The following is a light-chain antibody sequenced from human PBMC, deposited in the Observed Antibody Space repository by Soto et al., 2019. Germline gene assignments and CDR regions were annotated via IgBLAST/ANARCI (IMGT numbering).Light chain of an antibody. J-gene: IGKJ3*01. CDR2: DAS. V-gene: IGKV3-11*01. CDR1: QSVSSY. Sequence: EIVLTQSPATLSLSPGERATLSCRASQSVSSYLAWYQQKPGQAPRLLIYDASNRATGIPARFSGSGSGTDFTLTISSLEPEDFAFYYCQQRSNGVTFGPGTKVDIK. CDR3: QQRSNGVT.